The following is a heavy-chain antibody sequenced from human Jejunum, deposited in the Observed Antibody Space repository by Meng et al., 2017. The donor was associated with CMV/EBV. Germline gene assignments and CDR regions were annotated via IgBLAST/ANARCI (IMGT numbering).Heavy chain of an antibody. Sequence: GASVSSNSAAWNWIRQSPSRGLEWLGRTYYRSKWYNDYAVSVKSRITINSDTSKNQFSLQLNSVTPDDTAVYYCARAGSGGRSFDYWGPGTLVTVSS. CDR3: ARAGSGGRSFDY. D-gene: IGHD6-19*01. CDR1: GASVSSNSAA. J-gene: IGHJ4*02. CDR2: TYYRSKWYN. V-gene: IGHV6-1*01.